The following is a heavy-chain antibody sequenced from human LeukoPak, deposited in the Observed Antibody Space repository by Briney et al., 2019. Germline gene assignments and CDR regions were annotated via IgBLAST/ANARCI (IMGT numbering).Heavy chain of an antibody. V-gene: IGHV1-18*01. Sequence: ASVKVSCRASGYTFSSYYTSWVRQAPGQGLEWMGWISAYNGNTNFAQKLQGRVTMTADTSTSTAYMELRSLSSDDTAVYYCARGEGSGSYPSYFDFWGQGTLVTVSS. CDR2: ISAYNGNT. J-gene: IGHJ4*02. CDR3: ARGEGSGSYPSYFDF. D-gene: IGHD3-10*01. CDR1: GYTFSSYY.